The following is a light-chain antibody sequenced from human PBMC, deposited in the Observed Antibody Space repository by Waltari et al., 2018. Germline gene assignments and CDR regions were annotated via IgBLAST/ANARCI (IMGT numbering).Light chain of an antibody. Sequence: EIVMTQSPATLSVSSGERVTLSCMASHSVSSNLCWHQQKPGQAPRLLIYGASTRATDIPARFSGSGSRTEFTLTISSLQSEDFAVYYCQQYNNWPRTFGGGTKVEIK. CDR1: HSVSSN. CDR3: QQYNNWPRT. V-gene: IGKV3-15*01. CDR2: GAS. J-gene: IGKJ4*01.